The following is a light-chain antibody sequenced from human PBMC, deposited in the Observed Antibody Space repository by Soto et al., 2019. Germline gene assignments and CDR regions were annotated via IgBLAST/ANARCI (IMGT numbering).Light chain of an antibody. J-gene: IGKJ1*01. CDR3: QHYIHWT. CDR1: QSTNNW. V-gene: IGKV1-5*03. CDR2: EAS. Sequence: DIQMTQSPSTLSASVGDRVTITCRASQSTNNWVAWYQQKPGKAPKLLIYEASSLESGVPSRFSGSGSGTEFTLTITSLQPDDFATYYCQHYIHWTFGQGTKVDIK.